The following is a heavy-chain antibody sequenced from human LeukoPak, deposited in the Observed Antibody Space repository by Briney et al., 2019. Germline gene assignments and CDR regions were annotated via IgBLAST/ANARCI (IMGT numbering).Heavy chain of an antibody. CDR1: GFTFSSYD. Sequence: GRSLRLSCAASGFTFSSYDMHWVRQAPGKGLEWVALIWYAGSNKNYADSVKGRFTISRDNSKNTLFLQMNSLRAEDTAVYYCAREASDAFDIWGQGTMVTVSS. J-gene: IGHJ3*02. CDR3: AREASDAFDI. V-gene: IGHV3-33*01. CDR2: IWYAGSNK.